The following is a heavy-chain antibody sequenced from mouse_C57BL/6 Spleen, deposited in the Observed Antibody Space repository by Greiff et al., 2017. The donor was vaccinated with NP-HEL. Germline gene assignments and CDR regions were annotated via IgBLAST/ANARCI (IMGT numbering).Heavy chain of an antibody. CDR2: ISNGGGST. CDR1: GFTFSDYY. D-gene: IGHD1-1*01. Sequence: DVKLVESGGGLVQPGGSLKLSCAASGFTFSDYYMYWVRQTPEKRLEWVAYISNGGGSTYYPDTVKGRFTISRDNAKNTLYLQMSRLKSEDTAMYYCAREGVDGRHYWGQGTTLTVSS. CDR3: AREGVDGRHY. J-gene: IGHJ2*01. V-gene: IGHV5-12*01.